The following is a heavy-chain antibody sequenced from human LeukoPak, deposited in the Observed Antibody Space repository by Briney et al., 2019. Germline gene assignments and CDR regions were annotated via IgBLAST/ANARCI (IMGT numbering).Heavy chain of an antibody. CDR2: INHYGST. J-gene: IGHJ4*02. CDR3: ARHLYSGSTYFDC. V-gene: IGHV4-34*01. Sequence: PSETLSLTCAVYGGSFSGYYWNWIRQPPGKGLEWIGEINHYGSTYYNPSLKSRVSISVDTSKNQFSLKLSSVTAAGTAVYFCARHLYSGSTYFDCWGQGTLVTVSS. CDR1: GGSFSGYY. D-gene: IGHD1-26*01.